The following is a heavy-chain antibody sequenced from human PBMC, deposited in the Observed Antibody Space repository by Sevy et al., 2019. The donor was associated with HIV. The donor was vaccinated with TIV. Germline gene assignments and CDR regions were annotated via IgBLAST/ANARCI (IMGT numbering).Heavy chain of an antibody. J-gene: IGHJ6*02. D-gene: IGHD3-3*01. V-gene: IGHV4-39*01. CDR1: GGSISSSSYY. CDR3: ARHLGATTIFGVVILDYGMDV. CDR2: IYYSGST. Sequence: SETLSLTCTVSGGSISSSSYYWGWIRQPPGKGLEWIGSIYYSGSTYYNPSLKSRVTISVGTSKNQFSLKLSSVPAADTAVYYCARHLGATTIFGVVILDYGMDVWGQGTTVTVSS.